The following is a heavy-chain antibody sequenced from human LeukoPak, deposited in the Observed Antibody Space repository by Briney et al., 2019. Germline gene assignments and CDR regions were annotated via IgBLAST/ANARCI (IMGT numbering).Heavy chain of an antibody. CDR2: ISAYNGNT. D-gene: IGHD1-7*01. J-gene: IGHJ6*03. CDR3: ARGQLELLSIYYYYYMDV. V-gene: IGHV1-18*01. Sequence: AASVKVSCKASGYTFTSYGISWVRQAPGQGLEWMGWISAYNGNTNYAQKLQGRVTMTTDTSTSTAYMELRSLRSDDTAVYYCARGQLELLSIYYYYYMDVWGKGTTVTVSS. CDR1: GYTFTSYG.